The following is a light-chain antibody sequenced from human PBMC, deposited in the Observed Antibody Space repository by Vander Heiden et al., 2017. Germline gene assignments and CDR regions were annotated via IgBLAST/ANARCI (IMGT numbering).Light chain of an antibody. J-gene: IGLJ2*01. V-gene: IGLV2-14*03. CDR3: SSYTSSSTVV. CDR1: SSDVGGYNY. Sequence: QSALTQPASVSGSPGQSITISCPGTSSDVGGYNYVSWYQQNPGKAPKLIIYDVSNRPSGVSTRFSGSKSGNTASLTISGLQAEDEADYYCSSYTSSSTVVFGGGTKLTVL. CDR2: DVS.